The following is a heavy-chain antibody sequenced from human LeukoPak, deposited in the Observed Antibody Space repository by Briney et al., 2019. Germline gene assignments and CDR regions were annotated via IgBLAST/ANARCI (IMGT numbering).Heavy chain of an antibody. CDR1: GYSISSGYY. V-gene: IGHV4-61*01. CDR2: IYYSGST. Sequence: PSETLSLTCTVSGYSISSGYYWSWIRQPPGKGLEWIGYIYYSGSTNYNPSLKSRVTISVDTSKNQFSLKLSSVTAADTAVYYCARVLGYCSSTSCYTSKFDPWGQGTLVTVSS. J-gene: IGHJ5*02. D-gene: IGHD2-2*02. CDR3: ARVLGYCSSTSCYTSKFDP.